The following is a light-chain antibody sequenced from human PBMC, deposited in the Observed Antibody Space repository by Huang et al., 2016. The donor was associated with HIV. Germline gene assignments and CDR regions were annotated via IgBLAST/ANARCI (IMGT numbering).Light chain of an antibody. J-gene: IGKJ2*01. CDR2: AAS. CDR1: QNIKRY. Sequence: GETVIITCRASQNIKRYLNWYQQEPGKAPKLLISAASNLQSGVPSTFSGSGSGTDFTLTINSLQPEDSATYYCQQSARTPRTFGQGTKLEI. CDR3: QQSARTPRT. V-gene: IGKV1-39*01.